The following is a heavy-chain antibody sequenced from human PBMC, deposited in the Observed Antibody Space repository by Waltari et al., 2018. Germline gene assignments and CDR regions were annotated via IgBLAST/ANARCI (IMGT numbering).Heavy chain of an antibody. J-gene: IGHJ4*02. D-gene: IGHD1-26*01. CDR1: GFTFSNPY. Sequence: EVQLVESGGGLVNPGGSLRLSCAASGFTFSNPYINWVRQAPGKGCGGSGMVKSKTEGGKTEYAEPGKGRFTMSRDESKDTAYLQMNSLRIEDTAVYYCATERTGSHDYWGQGTLVTVSS. CDR3: ATERTGSHDY. V-gene: IGHV3-15*01. CDR2: VKSKTEGGKT.